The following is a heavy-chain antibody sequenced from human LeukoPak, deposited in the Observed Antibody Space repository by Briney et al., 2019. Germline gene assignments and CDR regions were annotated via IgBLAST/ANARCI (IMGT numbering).Heavy chain of an antibody. D-gene: IGHD2-15*01. CDR1: GYTFTSYA. CDR2: ISAYNGNT. Sequence: ASVKVSCKASGYTFTSYAMNWVRQAPGQGLEWMGWISAYNGNTNYAQKLQGRVTMTTDTSTSTAYMELRSLRSDDTAVYYCTRIEVVAATLVYWGQGTLVTVSS. V-gene: IGHV1-18*01. J-gene: IGHJ4*02. CDR3: TRIEVVAATLVY.